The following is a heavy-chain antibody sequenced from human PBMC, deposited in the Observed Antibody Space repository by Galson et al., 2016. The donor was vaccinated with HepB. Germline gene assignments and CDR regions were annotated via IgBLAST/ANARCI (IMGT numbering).Heavy chain of an antibody. V-gene: IGHV3-7*01. D-gene: IGHD6-19*01. J-gene: IGHJ6*02. CDR1: GYTFRSYW. Sequence: SLRLSCAASGYTFRSYWMSWVRQAPGKGLEWVANINQDGREKYSVDSVKGRVTISRDNGKNSLYLQMSSLRVEDAGVYYCARRLDTQRRIAGWGWGMDVWGQGTTVTVS. CDR2: INQDGREK. CDR3: ARRLDTQRRIAGWGWGMDV.